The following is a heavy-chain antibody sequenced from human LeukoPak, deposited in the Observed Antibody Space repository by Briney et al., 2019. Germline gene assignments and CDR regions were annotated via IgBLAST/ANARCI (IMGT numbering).Heavy chain of an antibody. Sequence: ASLRLSSASSGLSFNKSWMYCLRPRAGERLEWVSRINNDGSGTGYAGSVKGRFTISRDNAKNTLYLQMNSLSAEDTAVYFCARVSGLGMNEYLLHWGQGALVTVSS. CDR3: ARVSGLGMNEYLLH. CDR1: GLSFNKSW. D-gene: IGHD3-16*01. CDR2: INNDGSGT. V-gene: IGHV3-74*01. J-gene: IGHJ1*01.